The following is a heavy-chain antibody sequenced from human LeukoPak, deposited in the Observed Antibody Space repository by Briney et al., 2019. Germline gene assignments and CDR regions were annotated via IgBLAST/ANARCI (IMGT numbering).Heavy chain of an antibody. CDR3: ARDSRGELLLGNYMDV. J-gene: IGHJ6*03. Sequence: GGSLRLSCAASGFTFSDYYMTWIRQAPGKGLEWVSYITSSATIYYADSVKGRFTISRDNAKKSLHLQMNSLRAEDTAVYYCARDSRGELLLGNYMDVWGKGTTVTVSS. CDR1: GFTFSDYY. CDR2: ITSSATI. V-gene: IGHV3-69-1*01. D-gene: IGHD3-10*01.